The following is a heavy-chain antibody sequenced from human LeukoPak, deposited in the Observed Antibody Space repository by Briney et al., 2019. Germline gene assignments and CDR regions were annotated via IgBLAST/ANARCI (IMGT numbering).Heavy chain of an antibody. D-gene: IGHD3-22*01. J-gene: IGHJ6*03. V-gene: IGHV7-4-1*02. CDR1: GYTFTSYA. Sequence: ASVKVSCKASGYTFTSYAMNWVRQAPGQGLEWMGWINTNTGNPTYAQGFTGRFVFSLDTSVSTAYLQMNSLRAEDTAEYYCAKNLAYHSSDHYYMDVWGKGTTVTVSS. CDR3: AKNLAYHSSDHYYMDV. CDR2: INTNTGNP.